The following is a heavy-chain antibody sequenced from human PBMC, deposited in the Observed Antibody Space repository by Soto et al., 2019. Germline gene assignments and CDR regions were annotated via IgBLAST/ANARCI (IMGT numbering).Heavy chain of an antibody. CDR2: VYRSGTT. D-gene: IGHD3-10*01. CDR1: GGSISSSKYY. Sequence: QLQVQESGPGLVKPSETLSLTCTVSGGSISSSKYYWGWIRQPPGKGLEWIGIVYRSGTTYYNPSLKSRVNLSGDTSKNQLSLKLSSVTATVTAVYYCARRVYGSGNDWGQGTLVTVSS. V-gene: IGHV4-39*01. J-gene: IGHJ4*02. CDR3: ARRVYGSGND.